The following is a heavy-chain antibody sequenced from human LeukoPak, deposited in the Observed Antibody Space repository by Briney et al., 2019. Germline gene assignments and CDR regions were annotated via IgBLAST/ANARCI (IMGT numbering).Heavy chain of an antibody. D-gene: IGHD2-2*01. CDR3: ARESTSWYFDL. CDR2: IYSGGST. CDR1: VFTVSSNY. Sequence: GGSLRLSCAASVFTVSSNYMSWVRQAPGKGMEWLSVIYSGGSTYYADSVKGRFTIYRDNSKNTLYLEMNSLRAEVTAVYYCARESTSWYFDLWGRGTLVTVSS. V-gene: IGHV3-53*01. J-gene: IGHJ2*01.